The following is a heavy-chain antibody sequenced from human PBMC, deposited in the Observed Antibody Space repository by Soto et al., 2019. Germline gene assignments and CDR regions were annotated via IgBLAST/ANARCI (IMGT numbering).Heavy chain of an antibody. D-gene: IGHD6-13*01. Sequence: EVQLLESGGGLVQPGGSLRLSCAASGFTFSSYAMSWVRQAPGKGLEWVSGISGGGGNTYYADSVKGRFTISRDNSKNTLYLKMNSLRAEDTAVYYCAKAYSGSWSYFQHWGQGTLVTVSS. J-gene: IGHJ1*01. CDR3: AKAYSGSWSYFQH. V-gene: IGHV3-23*01. CDR2: ISGGGGNT. CDR1: GFTFSSYA.